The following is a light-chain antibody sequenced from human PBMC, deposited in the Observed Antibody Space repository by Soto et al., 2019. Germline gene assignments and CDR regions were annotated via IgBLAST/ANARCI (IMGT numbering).Light chain of an antibody. CDR1: SSDVGAYDY. CDR3: SSYTVSSTPLYV. J-gene: IGLJ1*01. V-gene: IGLV2-14*01. CDR2: DVT. Sequence: QSVLTQPASVSGSPGQSIAISCTGTSSDVGAYDYVSWYQQHPGKAPKLMIYDVTNRPSGVSDRFSGSKSGNTASLTISGLQAKDEADYYCSSYTVSSTPLYVFGTGTKVTVL.